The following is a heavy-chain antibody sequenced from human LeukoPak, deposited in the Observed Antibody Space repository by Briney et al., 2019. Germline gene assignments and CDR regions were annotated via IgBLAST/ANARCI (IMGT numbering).Heavy chain of an antibody. CDR3: ARISSSNWYNERGAFDV. CDR2: VYYTGST. Sequence: SETMSLTRTVSGGSISSYYWSWVRQPPGKGPEWIGFVYYTGSTNYSPSLRSRVTISVDTSKTQFSLKLRSVTAADTAVYYCARISSSNWYNERGAFDVWGQGTMVTVSS. D-gene: IGHD6-13*01. V-gene: IGHV4-59*01. CDR1: GGSISSYY. J-gene: IGHJ3*01.